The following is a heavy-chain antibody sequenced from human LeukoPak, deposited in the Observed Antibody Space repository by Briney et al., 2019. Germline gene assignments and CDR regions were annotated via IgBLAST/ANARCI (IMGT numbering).Heavy chain of an antibody. CDR1: GFTFSSYA. CDR3: ARDLDSSGYGFDY. CDR2: ISYDGSNK. D-gene: IGHD3-22*01. Sequence: HPGGSLRLSCAASGFTFSSYAMHWVRQAPGKGLEWVAVISYDGSNKYYADSVKGRFTISRDNSKNTPYLQMNSLRAEDTAVYYCARDLDSSGYGFDYWGQGTLVTVSS. V-gene: IGHV3-30-3*01. J-gene: IGHJ4*02.